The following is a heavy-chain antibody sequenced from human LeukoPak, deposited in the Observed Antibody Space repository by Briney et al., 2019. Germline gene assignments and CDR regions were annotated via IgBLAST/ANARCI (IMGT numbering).Heavy chain of an antibody. J-gene: IGHJ6*03. V-gene: IGHV1-8*03. CDR3: ARGAPDFWSVYYMDV. CDR2: MNPNSGNT. D-gene: IGHD3-3*01. CDR1: GYTFTSYD. Sequence: GASVKVSCKASGYTFTSYDINWVRQATGQGLEWMGWMNPNSGNTGYEQKFQGRVTITRNTSISTAYMELSSLRSEDTAVYYCARGAPDFWSVYYMDVWGKGTTVTVSS.